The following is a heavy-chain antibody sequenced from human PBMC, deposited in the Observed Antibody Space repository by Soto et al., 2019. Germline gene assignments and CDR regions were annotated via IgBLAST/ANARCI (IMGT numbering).Heavy chain of an antibody. Sequence: GGSLRLSCAASGFAFSSYGMFWVRQAPGKGLEWVALISYDGSNKYYADSVKGRFTVSRDNSKNTLYLQMNSLRAEDTAVYYCASGKADCGGSCPNDYYGMDVWGQGTTVTVSS. J-gene: IGHJ6*02. CDR1: GFAFSSYG. V-gene: IGHV3-30*03. D-gene: IGHD2-15*01. CDR2: ISYDGSNK. CDR3: ASGKADCGGSCPNDYYGMDV.